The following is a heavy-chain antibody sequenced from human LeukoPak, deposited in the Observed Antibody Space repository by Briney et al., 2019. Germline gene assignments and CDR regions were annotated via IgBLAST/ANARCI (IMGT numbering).Heavy chain of an antibody. CDR3: ARGIVGATDFDY. Sequence: QTGGSLRLSRAASGFTVSSNYMSWVRQAPGKGLEWVSVIYSGGSTYYADSVKGRLTISRDNSKNTLYLQMNSLRAEDTAVYYCARGIVGATDFDYWGQGTLVTVSS. D-gene: IGHD1-26*01. CDR2: IYSGGST. CDR1: GFTVSSNY. J-gene: IGHJ4*02. V-gene: IGHV3-66*01.